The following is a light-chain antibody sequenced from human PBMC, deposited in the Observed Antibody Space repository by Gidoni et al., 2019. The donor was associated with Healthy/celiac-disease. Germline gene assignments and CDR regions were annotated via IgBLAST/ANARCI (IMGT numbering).Light chain of an antibody. CDR2: DVS. Sequence: QSALTQPRSVSGSSGQSVTISCTGTSSDVGGYNYVSWYQQHPGKAPKLMIYDVSKRPSWVPDRFSGSKSGNTASLPISGLQAEDEADYYCCSYAGSYTKVFGGGTKLTVL. CDR3: CSYAGSYTKV. CDR1: SSDVGGYNY. J-gene: IGLJ3*02. V-gene: IGLV2-11*01.